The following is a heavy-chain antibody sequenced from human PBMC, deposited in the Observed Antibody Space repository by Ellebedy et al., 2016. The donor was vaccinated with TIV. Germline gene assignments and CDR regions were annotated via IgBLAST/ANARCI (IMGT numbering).Heavy chain of an antibody. D-gene: IGHD1-26*01. V-gene: IGHV1-69*04. CDR1: GGTFSSYA. CDR3: ARVEVGAGWDAFDI. CDR2: IIPILGIA. Sequence: AASVKVSCKASGGTFSSYAISWVRQAPGQGLEWMGRIIPILGIANYAQKFQGRVTITADKSTSTAYMELSSLRSEDTAVYYCARVEVGAGWDAFDIWGQGTMVTVSS. J-gene: IGHJ3*02.